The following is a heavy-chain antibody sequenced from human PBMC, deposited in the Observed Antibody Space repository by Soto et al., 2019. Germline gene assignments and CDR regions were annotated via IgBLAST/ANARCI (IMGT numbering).Heavy chain of an antibody. J-gene: IGHJ4*02. CDR1: GYTFTSYD. D-gene: IGHD3-22*01. V-gene: IGHV1-8*01. CDR3: ARVPRRMYYYDSSGYYYIFDY. CDR2: MNPNSGNT. Sequence: ASVKVSCKASGYTFTSYDINWVRQATGQGLEWMGWMNPNSGNTGYAQKFQGRVTMTRNTSISTAYMELSSLRSEDTAVYYCARVPRRMYYYDSSGYYYIFDYWGQGTLVTVSS.